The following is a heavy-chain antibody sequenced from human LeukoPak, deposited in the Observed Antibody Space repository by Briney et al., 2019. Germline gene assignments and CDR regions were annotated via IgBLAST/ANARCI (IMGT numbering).Heavy chain of an antibody. CDR2: IKQDGSEK. V-gene: IGHV3-7*01. J-gene: IGHJ1*01. D-gene: IGHD3-22*01. CDR3: AKDHYYDSSGYSEYFQH. CDR1: GFTFSSYW. Sequence: PGGSLRLSCAASGFTFSSYWMSWVRQAPGKGLEWVANIKQDGSEKYYVDSVKGRFTISRDNVKDSLYLQMNSLRAEDTAVYYCAKDHYYDSSGYSEYFQHWGQGTLVTVSS.